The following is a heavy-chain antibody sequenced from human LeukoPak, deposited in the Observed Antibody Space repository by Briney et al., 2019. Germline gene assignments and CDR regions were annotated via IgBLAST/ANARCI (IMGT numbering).Heavy chain of an antibody. CDR3: ARDREEKARIGGMDV. CDR1: GFTFDTYW. D-gene: IGHD3-16*01. V-gene: IGHV3-7*01. Sequence: GGSLRLSCAASGFTFDTYWMSWVRQAPGKGPEWVANIKEDESEKYYADSVKGRFTISRDNARNSLYLQMTSLRAEDTAIYYCARDREEKARIGGMDVWGQGTTVIVSS. CDR2: IKEDESEK. J-gene: IGHJ6*02.